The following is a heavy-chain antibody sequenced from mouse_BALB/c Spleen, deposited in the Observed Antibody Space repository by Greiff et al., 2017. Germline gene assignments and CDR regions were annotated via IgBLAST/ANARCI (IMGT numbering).Heavy chain of an antibody. CDR2: IYPGSGST. CDR1: GYTFTDYV. CDR3: AIGWLLRRGYFDV. Sequence: QVQLQQSGPELVKPGASVKMSCKASGYTFTDYVISWVKQRTGQGLEWIGEIYPGSGSTYYNEKFKGKATLTADKSSNTAYMQLSSLTSEDSAVYFCAIGWLLRRGYFDVWGAGTTVTVSS. D-gene: IGHD2-3*01. V-gene: IGHV1-81*01. J-gene: IGHJ1*01.